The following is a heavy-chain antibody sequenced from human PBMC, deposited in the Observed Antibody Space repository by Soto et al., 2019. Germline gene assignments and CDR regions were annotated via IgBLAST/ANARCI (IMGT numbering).Heavy chain of an antibody. CDR3: ARIKLERGAITAFDI. V-gene: IGHV4-39*01. CDR2: IYESVTS. Sequence: QLQLQESGPGLVEPSETLSLTCAVSGGSISSGSYYWGWIRQPPGKGLEWIGSIYESVTSYYNPSIKSRVTISVDTSKNQFSLKLSSVTAADTAVYYCARIKLERGAITAFDIWGQGTMVTVSS. CDR1: GGSISSGSYY. D-gene: IGHD2-2*01. J-gene: IGHJ3*02.